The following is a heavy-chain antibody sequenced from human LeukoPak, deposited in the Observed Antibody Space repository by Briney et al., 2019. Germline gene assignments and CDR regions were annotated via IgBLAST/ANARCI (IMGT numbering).Heavy chain of an antibody. V-gene: IGHV4-34*01. CDR1: GGSFSGYY. D-gene: IGHD3-10*01. J-gene: IGHJ2*01. CDR2: INHSGGT. CDR3: ARSPTGDDL. Sequence: SETLSLTCAVYGGSFSGYYWSWIRQPPGKGLEWIGEINHSGGTNYNPSLKSRVTISVDTSKNQFSLKLSSVTAADTAVYYCARSPTGDDLWGRGTLVTVSS.